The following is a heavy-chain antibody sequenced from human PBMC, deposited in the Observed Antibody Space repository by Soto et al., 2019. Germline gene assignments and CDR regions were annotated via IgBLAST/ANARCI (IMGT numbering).Heavy chain of an antibody. Sequence: GGSLRLSCAASGFTFSSYGMHWVRQAPGKGLEWVAVIWYDGSNKYYADSVKGRFTISRDNSKNTLYLQMNSLRAEDTAVYYCARTVVPAAIDYYYGMDGWGQGTTVTV. V-gene: IGHV3-33*01. CDR2: IWYDGSNK. J-gene: IGHJ6*02. D-gene: IGHD2-2*01. CDR3: ARTVVPAAIDYYYGMDG. CDR1: GFTFSSYG.